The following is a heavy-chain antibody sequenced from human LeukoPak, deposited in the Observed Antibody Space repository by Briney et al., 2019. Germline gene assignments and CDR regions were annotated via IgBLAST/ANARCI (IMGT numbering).Heavy chain of an antibody. J-gene: IGHJ6*02. CDR3: ARDIVMVVGSFYYGMDF. Sequence: ASVKVSCKASGYTFASFGISWVRQAPGQGLEWIGWISAYNGNTNYAQNLQGRVTLTTDTSTSTAYMELRSLRSDDTAVYYCARDIVMVVGSFYYGMDFWGQGTTVTVSS. D-gene: IGHD2-21*01. CDR1: GYTFASFG. V-gene: IGHV1-18*01. CDR2: ISAYNGNT.